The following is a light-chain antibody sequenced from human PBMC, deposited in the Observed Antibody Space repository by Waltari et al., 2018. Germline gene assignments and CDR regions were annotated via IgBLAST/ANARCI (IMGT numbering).Light chain of an antibody. CDR3: QQSYSTLGT. CDR2: AAS. CDR1: QSISSY. Sequence: IQITQSPSSLSASVGDRVTITCRASQSISSYLNWYQQKPGKAPKLMIYAASSLQSGVPSRFSGSGSGTDFTLTISSLQPEDFATYYCQQSYSTLGTFGQGTKVEIK. J-gene: IGKJ1*01. V-gene: IGKV1-39*01.